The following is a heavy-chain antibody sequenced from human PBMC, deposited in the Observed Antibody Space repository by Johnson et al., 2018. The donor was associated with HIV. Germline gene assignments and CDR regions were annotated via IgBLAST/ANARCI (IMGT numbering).Heavy chain of an antibody. J-gene: IGHJ3*02. CDR3: AKDRTILGAVEI. V-gene: IGHV3-33*06. D-gene: IGHD2/OR15-2a*01. CDR1: GFTFRSYS. CDR2: IWNAGSDK. Sequence: QEQLVESGGGVVQPGRSLRLSCAASGFTFRSYSMHWVRQAPGKGLEWVALIWNAGSDKYYADSVKGRFTISRDNSRNTLYLQMNSLRAEDTAVYYCAKDRTILGAVEIWGQGTKVTVSS.